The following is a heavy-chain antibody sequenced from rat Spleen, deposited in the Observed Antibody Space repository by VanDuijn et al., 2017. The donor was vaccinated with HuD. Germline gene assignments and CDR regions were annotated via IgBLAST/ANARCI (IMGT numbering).Heavy chain of an antibody. CDR1: GFTFNNYW. J-gene: IGHJ2*01. CDR2: ITKTGDST. V-gene: IGHV5-31*01. CDR3: TKESKQWSFDY. Sequence: EVQLVESGGGLVQPGNSLKLSCVASGFTFNNYWMTWIRQAPGKGLEWIASITKTGDSTYYPDSVQGRFTISRDNAKSTLYLQMNSLRSEDTATYYCTKESKQWSFDYWGQGVMVTVSS. D-gene: IGHD1-1*01.